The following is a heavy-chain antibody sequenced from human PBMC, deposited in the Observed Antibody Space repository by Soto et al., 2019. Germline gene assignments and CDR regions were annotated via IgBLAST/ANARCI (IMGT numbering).Heavy chain of an antibody. D-gene: IGHD3-10*01. CDR2: INPSGGST. CDR1: GYTFTSYY. V-gene: IGHV1-46*01. CDR3: AVTYGSGSYIPTRQYSGYDYPLYFDY. J-gene: IGHJ4*02. Sequence: GASVKVSCKASGYTFTSYYMHWVRQAPGQGLEWMGIINPSGGSTSYAQKFQGRVTMTRDTSTSTVYMELSSLRSEDTAVYYCAVTYGSGSYIPTRQYSGYDYPLYFDYWGQGNLVNV.